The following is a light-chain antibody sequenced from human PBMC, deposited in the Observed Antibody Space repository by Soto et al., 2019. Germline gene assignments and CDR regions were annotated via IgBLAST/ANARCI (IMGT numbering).Light chain of an antibody. V-gene: IGKV1-5*01. CDR3: QQYDSYSPYT. Sequence: DIQMTQSPSTLSASVGDRVTITCRASQRINNWLAWYQQKPGKAPDLLIYDVSRLESGVPSRFSSSGSGTEFPLTISSLQPEDSATYYCQQYDSYSPYTFGQGTSLEI. CDR1: QRINNW. CDR2: DVS. J-gene: IGKJ2*01.